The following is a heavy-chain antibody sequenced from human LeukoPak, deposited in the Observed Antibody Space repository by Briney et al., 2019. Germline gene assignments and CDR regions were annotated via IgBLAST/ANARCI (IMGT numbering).Heavy chain of an antibody. D-gene: IGHD3-16*02. CDR1: GYTFTSYG. V-gene: IGHV1-18*01. CDR2: ISAYNGNT. Sequence: ASVKVSCKASGYTFTSYGISWVRQAPGQGLEWMGWISAYNGNTNYAQKLQGRVTMTTDTSTSTAYMELRSLRSDDTAVYYCARDPYYDYVWGSYRPIDYWGQGTLVTVSS. CDR3: ARDPYYDYVWGSYRPIDY. J-gene: IGHJ4*02.